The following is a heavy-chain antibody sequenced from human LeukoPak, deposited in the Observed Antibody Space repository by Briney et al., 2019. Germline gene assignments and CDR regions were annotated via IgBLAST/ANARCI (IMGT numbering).Heavy chain of an antibody. V-gene: IGHV3-21*01. J-gene: IGHJ6*02. CDR1: GFTFSSYS. CDR2: ISSSSSYI. CDR3: ARVEYQLLWGSDYGMDV. D-gene: IGHD2-2*01. Sequence: GGSLRLSCAASGFTFSSYSMNWVRQAPGKGLEWVSSISSSSSYIYYADSVKGRFTISRDNAKNSLYLQMNSLRAEDTAVYYCARVEYQLLWGSDYGMDVWGQGTTVTVSS.